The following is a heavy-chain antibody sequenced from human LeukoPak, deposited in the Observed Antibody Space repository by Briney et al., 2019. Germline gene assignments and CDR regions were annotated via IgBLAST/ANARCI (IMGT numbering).Heavy chain of an antibody. J-gene: IGHJ6*02. CDR2: IYSGGST. Sequence: PGGSLRLSCAASGFTFSSYTVSWVRQAPGKGLEWVSVIYSGGSTYYADSVKGRFTISRDNSKNTLYLQMNSLRAEDTAVYYCARDGSGSYPDYYGMDVWGQGTTVTVSS. CDR3: ARDGSGSYPDYYGMDV. V-gene: IGHV3-66*02. CDR1: GFTFSSYT. D-gene: IGHD1-26*01.